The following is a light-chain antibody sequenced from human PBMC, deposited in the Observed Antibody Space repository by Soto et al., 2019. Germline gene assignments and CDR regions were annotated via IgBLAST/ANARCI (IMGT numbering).Light chain of an antibody. Sequence: QSVLTQPPSVSGAPGQRVTISCTGSSSNIGAGYDVHWYQQLPGTAPKLLIYGNSNRPSGVPDRFSGSKSGTSASLAITGLQAEEEADYYCHSYDSSLGGSVVFGGGTTLPVL. CDR3: HSYDSSLGGSVV. V-gene: IGLV1-40*01. CDR2: GNS. J-gene: IGLJ2*01. CDR1: SSNIGAGYD.